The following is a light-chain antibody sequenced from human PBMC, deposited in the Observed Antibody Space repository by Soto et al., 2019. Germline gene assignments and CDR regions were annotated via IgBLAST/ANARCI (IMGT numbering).Light chain of an antibody. CDR2: GNS. CDR3: QSYDSSLSGTVV. V-gene: IGLV1-40*01. J-gene: IGLJ2*01. CDR1: SNNIGARYA. Sequence: QFVLTQPPSVSGAPGQRVTISCTGSSNNIGARYAVHWYQQLPGTAPKLLIYGNSNRPSGVPDRFSGSKSDTSASLAITGLQAEDEADYYCQSYDSSLSGTVVFGGGTKLTAL.